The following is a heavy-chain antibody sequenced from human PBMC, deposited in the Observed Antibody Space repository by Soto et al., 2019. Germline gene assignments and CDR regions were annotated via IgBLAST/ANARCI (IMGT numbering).Heavy chain of an antibody. CDR1: GFTFSGYA. J-gene: IGHJ4*01. V-gene: IGHV3-23*01. CDR2: ISGSAIST. Sequence: EVHLLESGGGFVQPGGSLRLSCVASGFTFSGYAMTWVRQAPGKGLEWVASISGSAISTEYADSVRGRFTISRDNSKNTVFLQMQSLRADDSATYYCVNWNDEDVDWGQGTLVAVSS. D-gene: IGHD1-1*01. CDR3: VNWNDEDVD.